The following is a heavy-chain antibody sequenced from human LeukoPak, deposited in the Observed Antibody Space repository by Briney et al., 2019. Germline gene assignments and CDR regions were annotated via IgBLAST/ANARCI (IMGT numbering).Heavy chain of an antibody. V-gene: IGHV4-30-4*08. CDR1: GGSISSGNYY. CDR3: ARGGGRTFYIRDFQH. J-gene: IGHJ1*01. CDR2: IYYSGST. D-gene: IGHD2/OR15-2a*01. Sequence: SETLSLTCTVSGGSISSGNYYWRWPRQPPGKGLEWFGYIYYSGSTYYNPSLKSRFTISVDTSTNQFSLKLSYVTAAERAVYFCARGGGRTFYIRDFQHWGPGTLVAVSS.